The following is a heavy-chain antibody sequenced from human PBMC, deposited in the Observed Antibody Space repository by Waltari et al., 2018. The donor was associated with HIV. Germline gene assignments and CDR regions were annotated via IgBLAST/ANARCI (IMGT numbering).Heavy chain of an antibody. J-gene: IGHJ6*02. Sequence: EVQLVQSGAEVKKPGESLKISCKGSGYSFTSYWIGRGRQLPGKGLGWMGIIYPGDSDTRYSPSFQGQVTISADKSISTAYLQWSSLKASDTAMYYCATTSREGESNYYYGMDVWGQGTTVTVSS. CDR3: ATTSREGESNYYYGMDV. V-gene: IGHV5-51*01. CDR1: GYSFTSYW. CDR2: IYPGDSDT. D-gene: IGHD3-16*01.